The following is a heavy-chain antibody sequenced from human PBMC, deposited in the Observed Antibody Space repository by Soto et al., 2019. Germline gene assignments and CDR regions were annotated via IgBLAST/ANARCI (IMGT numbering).Heavy chain of an antibody. D-gene: IGHD3-9*01. Sequence: QVQLVESGGGVVRPGTSLRLSCAATGFSFSAHGMHWVRQAPGKGLEWLAVINDGSEEGYADSVRGRFTISRDNARNILYLPIDNLRAEESALYYCARDALFVDHGVDHWGPGTVVTVSS. CDR2: INDGSEE. CDR3: ARDALFVDHGVDH. J-gene: IGHJ4*02. V-gene: IGHV3-33*01. CDR1: GFSFSAHG.